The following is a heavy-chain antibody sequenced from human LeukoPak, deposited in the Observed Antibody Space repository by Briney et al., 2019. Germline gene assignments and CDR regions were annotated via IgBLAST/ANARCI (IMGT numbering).Heavy chain of an antibody. CDR2: INHSRST. CDR3: ARGRYYFDY. Sequence: SETLSRTCAVYGGSFSGYYWSWIRPPPGKGLEWIGEINHSRSTNYNPSRKSRVTISVDTSKNQVSLKLSSVTAADTAVYYCARGRYYFDYWGQGTLVTVSS. CDR1: GGSFSGYY. D-gene: IGHD5-24*01. V-gene: IGHV4-34*01. J-gene: IGHJ4*02.